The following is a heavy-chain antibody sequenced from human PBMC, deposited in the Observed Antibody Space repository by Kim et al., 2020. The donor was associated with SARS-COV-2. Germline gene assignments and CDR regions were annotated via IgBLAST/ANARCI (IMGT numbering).Heavy chain of an antibody. J-gene: IGHJ4*02. CDR2: INHSGST. Sequence: SETLSLTRAVYGGSFSGYYWSWIRQPPGKGLEWIGEINHSGSTNYNPSLKSRVTISVDTSKNQFSLKLSSVTAADTAVYYCARLRVGATESDYWGQGTLVTVSS. CDR1: GGSFSGYY. V-gene: IGHV4-34*01. CDR3: ARLRVGATESDY. D-gene: IGHD1-26*01.